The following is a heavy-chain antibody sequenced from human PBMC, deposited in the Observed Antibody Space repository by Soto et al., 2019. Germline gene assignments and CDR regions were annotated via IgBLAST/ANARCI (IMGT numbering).Heavy chain of an antibody. J-gene: IGHJ6*02. Sequence: PLVPLSLTCAVDGGCFGGYDGSWIRKQPGQRVEWIGEINHSGSTNYNQSLTSRVTISVETSKNQFSMKLSPVTAADTAVYYCARGTVVAATTYYYYYGMGVWGQGTTVSVSS. V-gene: IGHV4-34*01. D-gene: IGHD2-15*01. CDR2: INHSGST. CDR1: GGCFGGYD. CDR3: ARGTVVAATTYYYYYGMGV.